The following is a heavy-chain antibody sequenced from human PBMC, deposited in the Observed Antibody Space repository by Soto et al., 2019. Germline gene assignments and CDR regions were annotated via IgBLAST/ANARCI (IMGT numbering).Heavy chain of an antibody. CDR2: ISGSGGST. Sequence: GGSLRLSCAASGFTFSSYAMSWVRQAPGKGQERVSAISGSGGSTYYADSVKGRFTISRDNSKNTLYLQMNSLRAEDTAVYYCAKDKYYDFWSGSFYGMDVWGQGTTVTVSS. CDR3: AKDKYYDFWSGSFYGMDV. V-gene: IGHV3-23*01. CDR1: GFTFSSYA. D-gene: IGHD3-3*01. J-gene: IGHJ6*02.